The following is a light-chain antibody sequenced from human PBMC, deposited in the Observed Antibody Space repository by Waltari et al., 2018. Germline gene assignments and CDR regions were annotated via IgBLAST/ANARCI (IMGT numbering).Light chain of an antibody. Sequence: EIVLTQSPATLSLSPGERATLSCRASQSVSSFLAWYQQKPGQAPRLLIYDASNRATGIPARFSGSGSGTDFTLTISSLEPEDFAVYYRQQRGNWPLTFGGGTKVEIK. CDR1: QSVSSF. CDR3: QQRGNWPLT. J-gene: IGKJ4*01. CDR2: DAS. V-gene: IGKV3-11*01.